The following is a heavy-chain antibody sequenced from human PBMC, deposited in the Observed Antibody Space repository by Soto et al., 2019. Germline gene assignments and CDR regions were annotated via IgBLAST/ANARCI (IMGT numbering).Heavy chain of an antibody. Sequence: QVHLVQSGAEVKKPGASVKVSCKGSGYAFTTYGITWVRQAPGQGLEWMGWISAHNGNTNYAQKLKGRVTVTRDTATSKAYMELRSLSFDDTDVYYCARGRYGDYWGQGAMVTVSS. CDR3: ARGRYGDY. D-gene: IGHD1-1*01. CDR1: GYAFTTYG. J-gene: IGHJ4*02. V-gene: IGHV1-18*01. CDR2: ISAHNGNT.